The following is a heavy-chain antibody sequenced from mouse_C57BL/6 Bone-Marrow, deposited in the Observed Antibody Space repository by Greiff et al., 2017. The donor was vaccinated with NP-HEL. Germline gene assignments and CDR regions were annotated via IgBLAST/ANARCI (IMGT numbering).Heavy chain of an antibody. D-gene: IGHD1-1*01. CDR3: ARETYYYGSSYVGAY. CDR1: GYTFTSYW. CDR2: IHPNSGST. Sequence: VQLQQPGAELVKPGASVKLSCKASGYTFTSYWMHWVKQRPGQGLEWIGMIHPNSGSTNYNEKFKSKATLTVDKSSSTAYMQLSSLTSEDSAVYYCARETYYYGSSYVGAYWGQGTLVTVSA. J-gene: IGHJ3*01. V-gene: IGHV1-64*01.